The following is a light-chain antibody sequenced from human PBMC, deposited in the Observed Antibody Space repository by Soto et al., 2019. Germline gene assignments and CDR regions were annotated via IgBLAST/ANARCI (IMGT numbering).Light chain of an antibody. CDR3: GTWDSSLSAVV. CDR1: SSNIGKNY. Sequence: QSVLTQPPSVSAAPGQKVTISCSGSSSNIGKNYVSWYQQLPGTAPKLLIYENNKRPSGIRDRFSGSKSGTSATLGITGLQTGEEADYYCGTWDSSLSAVVFGGGTELTVL. J-gene: IGLJ2*01. CDR2: ENN. V-gene: IGLV1-51*02.